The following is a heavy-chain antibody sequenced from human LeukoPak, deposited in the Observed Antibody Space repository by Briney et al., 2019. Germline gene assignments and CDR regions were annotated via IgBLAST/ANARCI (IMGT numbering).Heavy chain of an antibody. V-gene: IGHV3-20*04. J-gene: IGHJ4*02. CDR1: GFTFDDYG. CDR2: INWNGGST. CDR3: ARAPYSGYDSDY. Sequence: GGSLRLSCAASGFTFDDYGMSWVRQAPGKGLEWVSGINWNGGSTGYADSVKGRFTISRDNAKNSLYPQMNSLRAEDTALYYCARAPYSGYDSDYWGQGTLVTVSA. D-gene: IGHD5-12*01.